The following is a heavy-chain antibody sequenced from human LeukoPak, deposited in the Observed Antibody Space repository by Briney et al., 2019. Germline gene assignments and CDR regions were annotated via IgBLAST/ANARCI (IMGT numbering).Heavy chain of an antibody. J-gene: IGHJ6*02. Sequence: SETLSLTCTVSGGSISSYYWSWIRQPPGKGLEWIGEINHSGSTNYNPSLKSRVTISVDTSKNQFSLKLSSVTAADTAVYYCASQRFLPYYCYGMDVWGQGTTVTVSS. CDR2: INHSGST. V-gene: IGHV4-34*01. CDR1: GGSISSYY. D-gene: IGHD2-21*01. CDR3: ASQRFLPYYCYGMDV.